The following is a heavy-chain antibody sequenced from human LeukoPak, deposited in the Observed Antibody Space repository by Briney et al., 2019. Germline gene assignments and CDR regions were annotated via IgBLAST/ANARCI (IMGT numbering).Heavy chain of an antibody. J-gene: IGHJ5*02. CDR2: INPSGGST. D-gene: IGHD2-2*01. V-gene: IGHV1-46*01. Sequence: ASVKVSCKASGYTFTSYYMHWVRQAPGQGLEWMGIINPSGGSTSYAQKFQGRVTMTRDTSTSTVYMELSSLRSEDTAVYYCARAEMPPAAPYNWFDPWGQGTLVTVSS. CDR1: GYTFTSYY. CDR3: ARAEMPPAAPYNWFDP.